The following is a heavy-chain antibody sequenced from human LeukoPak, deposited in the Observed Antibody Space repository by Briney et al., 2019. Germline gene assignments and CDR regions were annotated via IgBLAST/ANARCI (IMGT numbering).Heavy chain of an antibody. CDR3: ARGGHYCSGGSCYSGYYYYMDV. Sequence: PGGSLRLSCAASGFTFSSYSMNWVRQAPGKGLEWVSSISSSSSYIYYADSVKGRFTISRDNAKNSLYLQMSSLRAEDTAVYYCARGGHYCSGGSCYSGYYYYMDVWGKGTTVTISS. V-gene: IGHV3-21*01. J-gene: IGHJ6*03. D-gene: IGHD2-15*01. CDR2: ISSSSSYI. CDR1: GFTFSSYS.